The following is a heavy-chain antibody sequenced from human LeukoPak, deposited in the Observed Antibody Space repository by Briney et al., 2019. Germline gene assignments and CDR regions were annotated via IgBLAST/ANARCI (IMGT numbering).Heavy chain of an antibody. CDR1: GFTFSSYA. Sequence: PGRSLRLSCAASGFTFSSYAMHWVRQAPGKGLEWVAVISYDGSNKYYADSVKGRFTISRDNSKNTLYLQMNSLRAEDTAVYYCARAQTLYGDYNWFDPWGQGTLVTVSS. CDR3: ARAQTLYGDYNWFDP. J-gene: IGHJ5*02. CDR2: ISYDGSNK. V-gene: IGHV3-30*01. D-gene: IGHD4-17*01.